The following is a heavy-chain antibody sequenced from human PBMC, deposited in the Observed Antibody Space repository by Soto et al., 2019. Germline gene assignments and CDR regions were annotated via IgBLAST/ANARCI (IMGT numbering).Heavy chain of an antibody. CDR2: ITPDETKK. V-gene: IGHV3-30*18. CDR1: GFTFRTYG. D-gene: IGHD2-8*01. Sequence: QVQLVESGGGAVQPGRSLRLSCAASGFTFRTYGMHWVRQAPGKGLEWVALITPDETKKYYADSVKGRFTVSRDNSKNTVFLQMNSLRFDDTAVYYCLKHGDGLEHWAQGNLVTVSS. J-gene: IGHJ1*01. CDR3: LKHGDGLEH.